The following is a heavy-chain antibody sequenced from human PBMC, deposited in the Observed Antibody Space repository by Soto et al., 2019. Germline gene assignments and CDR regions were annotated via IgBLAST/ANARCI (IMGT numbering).Heavy chain of an antibody. CDR2: IWYDGSNK. Sequence: PGGSLRLSCAASGFTFSSYVMHWVRQAPGKGLEWVAVIWYDGSNKYYADSVKGRFTISRDNSKNTLYLQMNSLRAEDTAVYYCAKTQISTWTYLDYWGQGTLVTV. CDR1: GFTFSSYV. D-gene: IGHD1-1*01. CDR3: AKTQISTWTYLDY. J-gene: IGHJ4*02. V-gene: IGHV3-33*06.